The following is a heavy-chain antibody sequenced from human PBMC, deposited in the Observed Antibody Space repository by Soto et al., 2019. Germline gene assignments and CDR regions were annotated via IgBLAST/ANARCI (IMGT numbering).Heavy chain of an antibody. J-gene: IGHJ4*02. CDR3: ARHLVSVAGIWYFDY. CDR1: GGSISSSSYY. CDR2: IYYSGST. Sequence: PSETLSLTCTVSGGSISSSSYYWGWIRQPPGKGLEWIGSIYYSGSTYYNPSLKSRVTISVDTSKNQFSLKLSSVTAADTAVYYCARHLVSVAGIWYFDYWGQGTLVTVSS. V-gene: IGHV4-39*01. D-gene: IGHD6-19*01.